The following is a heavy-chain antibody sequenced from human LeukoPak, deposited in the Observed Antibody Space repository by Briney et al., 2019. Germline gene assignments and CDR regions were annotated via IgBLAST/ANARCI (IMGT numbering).Heavy chain of an antibody. V-gene: IGHV1-69*13. CDR3: ARASCSSTSCYYYYGMDI. CDR2: IIPIFGTA. CDR1: GGTFSSYA. Sequence: SVKVSCKASGGTFSSYAISWVRQAPGQGLEWMGGIIPIFGTANYAQRFQGRVTITADESTSTAYMELSSLRSEDTAVHYCARASCSSTSCYYYYGMDIWGKGTTVTVSS. J-gene: IGHJ6*04. D-gene: IGHD2-2*01.